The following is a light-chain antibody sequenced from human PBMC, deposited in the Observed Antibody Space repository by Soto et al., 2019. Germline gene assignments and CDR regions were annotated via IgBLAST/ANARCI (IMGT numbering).Light chain of an antibody. CDR1: SSDIGAFNH. J-gene: IGLJ3*02. CDR2: GVS. V-gene: IGLV2-14*01. CDR3: SSYSSTSTIWV. Sequence: QSALTQPASVSGSPGQSITISCTGTSSDIGAFNHVSWYQQHPHKAPKLMIFGVSSRPSGVSNRFSGSKSDNTASLTISGLQAEDEAHYYCSSYSSTSTIWVFGGGTKLTVL.